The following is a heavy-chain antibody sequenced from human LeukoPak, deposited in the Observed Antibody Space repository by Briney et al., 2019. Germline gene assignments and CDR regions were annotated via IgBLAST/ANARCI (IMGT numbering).Heavy chain of an antibody. Sequence: GGSLRLSCAASGFTFSSYAMSWVRQAPGKGLEWVSAISGSGGSTYYADSVKGRFTISRDNSKNTLYLQMDSLRAEDTAVYYCAKDYERDGYNDYWGQGTLVTVSS. CDR3: AKDYERDGYNDY. J-gene: IGHJ4*02. V-gene: IGHV3-23*01. CDR1: GFTFSSYA. CDR2: ISGSGGST. D-gene: IGHD5-24*01.